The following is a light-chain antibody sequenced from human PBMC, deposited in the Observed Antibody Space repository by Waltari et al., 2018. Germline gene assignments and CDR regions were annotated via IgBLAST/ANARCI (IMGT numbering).Light chain of an antibody. CDR1: KLGDKY. Sequence: SYELTQPPSVSVSPGQTASISCSGDKLGDKYASWYQQKPGQSPVLVIYQDIKRPSGIPERFSGSNSGNTATLTISGTQAMDEADYYCQARDSSTYVFGTGTKVTVL. J-gene: IGLJ1*01. CDR2: QDI. V-gene: IGLV3-1*01. CDR3: QARDSSTYV.